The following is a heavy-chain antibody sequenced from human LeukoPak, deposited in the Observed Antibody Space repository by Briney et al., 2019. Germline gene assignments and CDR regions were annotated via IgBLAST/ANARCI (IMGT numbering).Heavy chain of an antibody. CDR3: ARVREDSNYVPCFDY. CDR1: GGSISSGGYY. Sequence: SQTLSLTCTVSGGSISSGGYYWSWIRQHPGKGLEWIGYIYYSGSTYYNPSLKSRVTISVDTSKNQFSLKLSSVTAADTAVYYCARVREDSNYVPCFDYWGQGTLVTVSS. D-gene: IGHD4-11*01. CDR2: IYYSGST. V-gene: IGHV4-31*03. J-gene: IGHJ4*02.